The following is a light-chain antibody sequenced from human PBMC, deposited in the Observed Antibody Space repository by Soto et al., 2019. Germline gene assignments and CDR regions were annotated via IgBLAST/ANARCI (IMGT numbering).Light chain of an antibody. CDR1: QSISSW. Sequence: DIQMTQSPSTLSASVRDRVTITCRASQSISSWLAWYQQKPGKAPKLLIYDASSLESGVPSRFSGSGSGTEFTLTFSSLQPDDFATYYCQQYNSYWTFGQGTKVDIK. CDR3: QQYNSYWT. V-gene: IGKV1-5*01. J-gene: IGKJ1*01. CDR2: DAS.